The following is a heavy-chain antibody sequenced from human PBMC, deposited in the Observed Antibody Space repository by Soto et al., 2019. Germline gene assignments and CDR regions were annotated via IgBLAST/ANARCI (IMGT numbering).Heavy chain of an antibody. CDR2: ITGGGGVT. J-gene: IGHJ4*02. Sequence: GGSLRLSCAASGFSFSSYGMSWVRQAPGGGLEWVSSITGGGGVTYYADSVKGRFTISRDNSKNTLFLQMNSLRADDTTVYYCARSSGWPFYFDFWGQGTLVTVSS. CDR1: GFSFSSYG. V-gene: IGHV3-23*01. D-gene: IGHD6-19*01. CDR3: ARSSGWPFYFDF.